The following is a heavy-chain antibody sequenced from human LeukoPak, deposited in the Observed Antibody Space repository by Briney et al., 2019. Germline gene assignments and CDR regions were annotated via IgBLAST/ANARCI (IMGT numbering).Heavy chain of an antibody. Sequence: GGSLRPSCAASGFTFSSYSMNWVRQAPGKGLEWVANIKQDGSEKYYVDSVKGRFTISRDNAKNSLYLQMNSLRAEDTAVYYCARGGEYSYGLMDVWGKGTTVTVSS. J-gene: IGHJ6*04. D-gene: IGHD5-18*01. V-gene: IGHV3-7*01. CDR2: IKQDGSEK. CDR1: GFTFSSYS. CDR3: ARGGEYSYGLMDV.